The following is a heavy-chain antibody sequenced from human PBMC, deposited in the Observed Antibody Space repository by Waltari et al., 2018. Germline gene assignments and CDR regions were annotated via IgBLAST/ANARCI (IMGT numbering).Heavy chain of an antibody. CDR1: GGTFSSYA. CDR3: ARGITGTTYGMDV. J-gene: IGHJ6*02. Sequence: QVQLVQSGAEVKKPGSSVKVSCKASGGTFSSYAISWVRQAPGQGLEWMGGINPNSGGTNYAQKFQGRVTMTRDTSISTAYMELSRLRSDDTAVYYCARGITGTTYGMDVWGQGTTVTVSS. D-gene: IGHD1-20*01. V-gene: IGHV1-2*02. CDR2: INPNSGGT.